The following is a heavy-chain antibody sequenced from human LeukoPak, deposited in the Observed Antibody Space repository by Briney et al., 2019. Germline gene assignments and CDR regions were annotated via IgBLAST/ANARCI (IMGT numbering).Heavy chain of an antibody. J-gene: IGHJ6*02. D-gene: IGHD6-13*01. CDR2: INPNTGGT. Sequence: ASVKVSCKASGYSFTGNYMHWVRQAPGQGFEWMGWINPNTGGTNYAQKFQGWVTMTRDTSISTAYMELSRLRSDDTAVYYCARSIAAAGTRYYYYGMDVWGQGTTVTVSS. CDR1: GYSFTGNY. V-gene: IGHV1-2*04. CDR3: ARSIAAAGTRYYYYGMDV.